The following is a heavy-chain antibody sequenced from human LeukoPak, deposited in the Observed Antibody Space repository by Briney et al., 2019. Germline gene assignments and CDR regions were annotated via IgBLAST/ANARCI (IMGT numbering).Heavy chain of an antibody. CDR2: ISSSSSYI. CDR1: GFTLSSYS. D-gene: IGHD2-2*01. CDR3: ARAGASADLDY. J-gene: IGHJ4*02. V-gene: IGHV3-21*01. Sequence: AGGSLRLSCAASGFTLSSYSMNWVRQAPGKGLEWVSSISSSSSYIYYADSVKGRFTISRDNAKNSLYLQMDSLRAEDTAVYYCARAGASADLDYWGQGTLVTVSS.